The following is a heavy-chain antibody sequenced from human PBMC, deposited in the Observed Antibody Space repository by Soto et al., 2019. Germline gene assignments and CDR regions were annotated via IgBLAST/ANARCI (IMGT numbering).Heavy chain of an antibody. J-gene: IGHJ4*02. V-gene: IGHV3-30*18. CDR3: AKADYYDSSGYSYL. CDR1: GFTFSSYG. CDR2: ISYDGSNK. Sequence: QVQLVESGGGVVQPGRSLRLSCAASGFTFSSYGMHWVRQAPGKGLEWVAVISYDGSNKYYADSVKGRFTISRDNSKNTLYLKMNSLRAEDTAVYYCAKADYYDSSGYSYLWGQGTLVTVSS. D-gene: IGHD3-22*01.